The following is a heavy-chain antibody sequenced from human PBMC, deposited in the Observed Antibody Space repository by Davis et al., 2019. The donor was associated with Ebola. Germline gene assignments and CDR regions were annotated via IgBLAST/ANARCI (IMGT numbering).Heavy chain of an antibody. CDR3: ATAVSGLWYFDL. V-gene: IGHV1-24*01. J-gene: IGHJ2*01. CDR1: RYTLTELS. Sequence: AASVKVSCKVSRYTLTELSMHWVRQAPGKGLEWMGGFDPEDGETIYAQKFQGRVTMTEDTSIDTAYMELSSLRSEDTAVYYCATAVSGLWYFDLWGRGTLVTVSS. D-gene: IGHD6-25*01. CDR2: FDPEDGET.